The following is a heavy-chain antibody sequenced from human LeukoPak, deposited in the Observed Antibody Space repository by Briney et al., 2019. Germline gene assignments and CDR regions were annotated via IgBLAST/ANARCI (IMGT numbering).Heavy chain of an antibody. V-gene: IGHV1-24*01. Sequence: ASVKVSCKVSGYTLTELSMHWVRQAPGKGLEWMGGFDPEDGETIYAQKFQGRVTMTEDTSTDTAYMELSSLRSEDTAVYYCAKAPQQLVHGDYYYYGMDVWGQGTTVTVSS. CDR3: AKAPQQLVHGDYYYYGMDV. J-gene: IGHJ6*02. CDR2: FDPEDGET. CDR1: GYTLTELS. D-gene: IGHD6-13*01.